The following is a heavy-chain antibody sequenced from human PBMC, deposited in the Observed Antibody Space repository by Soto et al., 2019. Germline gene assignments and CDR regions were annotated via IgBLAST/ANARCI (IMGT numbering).Heavy chain of an antibody. CDR1: GYTFTSYG. J-gene: IGHJ4*02. V-gene: IGHV1-18*03. Sequence: QVQLVQSGPEVKKPGASVKVSCKTSGYTFTSYGITWVRQAPGQGLEWMGWITTDKGKTTYAQKFQGRVTMTTDISTSTAYMELRSLRSDDMAVYYCATRSPAFDYWGQGTLVTVSS. CDR3: ATRSPAFDY. CDR2: ITTDKGKT.